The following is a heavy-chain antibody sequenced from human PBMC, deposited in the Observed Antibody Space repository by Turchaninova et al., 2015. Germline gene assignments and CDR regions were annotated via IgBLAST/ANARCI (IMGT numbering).Heavy chain of an antibody. Sequence: GGGVVQPGTSLRLSCAASGFTFSTYGIHWVRQAPGEGLEWVAVISFDGSNKFYVDSVRGRFTISRDDSKNTVYLEMNSLRPEDTAVYYCARDQQYCTSTSCHGHNNLKNRFDSWGQGTLVTVSS. J-gene: IGHJ5*01. CDR1: GFTFSTYG. D-gene: IGHD2-2*01. CDR3: ARDQQYCTSTSCHGHNNLKNRFDS. V-gene: IGHV3-30*03. CDR2: ISFDGSNK.